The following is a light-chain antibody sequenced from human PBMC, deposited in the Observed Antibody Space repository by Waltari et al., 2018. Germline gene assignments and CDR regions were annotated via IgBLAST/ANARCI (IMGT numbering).Light chain of an antibody. CDR2: GAS. J-gene: IGKJ4*01. CDR3: QQSSTTALT. Sequence: ASVGDRVTITCRASQSINNYLNWYQQKPGKVPKLLIYGASTLQSGVPSRFSGSGSGTLFTLTISSLQPEDFAIYYCQQSSTTALTFGGGTNVDMK. CDR1: QSINNY. V-gene: IGKV1-39*01.